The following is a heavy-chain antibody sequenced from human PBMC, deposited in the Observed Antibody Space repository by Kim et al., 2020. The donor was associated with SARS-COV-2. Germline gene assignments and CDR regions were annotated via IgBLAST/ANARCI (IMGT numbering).Heavy chain of an antibody. D-gene: IGHD6-13*01. Sequence: NTGYAQKFQGRVTMTRNTSISTAYMELGSLRSEDTAVYYCARGASSSWYLWGQGTLVTVSS. CDR2: NT. CDR3: ARGASSSWYL. V-gene: IGHV1-8*01. J-gene: IGHJ4*02.